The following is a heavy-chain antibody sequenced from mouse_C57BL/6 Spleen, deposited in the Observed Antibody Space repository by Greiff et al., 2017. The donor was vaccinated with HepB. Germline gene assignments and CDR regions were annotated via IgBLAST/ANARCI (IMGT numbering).Heavy chain of an antibody. J-gene: IGHJ4*01. D-gene: IGHD1-1*01. Sequence: VQVVESGAELARPGASVKLSCKASGYTFTSYGISWVKQRTGQGLEWIGEIYPRSGNTYYNEKFKGKATLTADKSSSTAYMELRSLTSEDSAVYFCAPSYGSSYGAAMDYWGQGTSVTVSS. V-gene: IGHV1-81*01. CDR3: APSYGSSYGAAMDY. CDR2: IYPRSGNT. CDR1: GYTFTSYG.